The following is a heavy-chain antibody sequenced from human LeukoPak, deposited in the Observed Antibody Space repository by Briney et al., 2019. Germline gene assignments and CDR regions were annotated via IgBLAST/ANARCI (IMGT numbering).Heavy chain of an antibody. Sequence: GGSLRLSCVASGFTFSSYSMNWVRQAPGKGLEWVSSISSSSSYIYYADSVKGRFTISRDNAKNSLYLQMNSLRAEDTAVYYCARESRDDAFDVWGQGTMVTVSS. CDR3: ARESRDDAFDV. CDR1: GFTFSSYS. CDR2: ISSSSSYI. V-gene: IGHV3-21*01. J-gene: IGHJ3*01.